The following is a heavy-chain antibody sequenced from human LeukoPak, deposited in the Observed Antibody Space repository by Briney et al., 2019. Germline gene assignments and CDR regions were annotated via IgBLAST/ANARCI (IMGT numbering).Heavy chain of an antibody. V-gene: IGHV3-64D*06. D-gene: IGHD3-9*01. CDR1: GFTFSSYP. Sequence: GGSLRLSCSASGFTFSSYPIHWVRQAPGKGLEYVSAISSNGAGTYYADSVKGRFTISRDNSKHTLYLQMSSLRPEDTAVYYCVKVADILTGHYVGGAFDIWGQGTMVTVSS. CDR2: ISSNGAGT. J-gene: IGHJ3*02. CDR3: VKVADILTGHYVGGAFDI.